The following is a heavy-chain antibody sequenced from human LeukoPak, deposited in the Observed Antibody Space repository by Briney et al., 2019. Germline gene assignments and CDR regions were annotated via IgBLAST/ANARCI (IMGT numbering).Heavy chain of an antibody. CDR1: GFTFSSYA. Sequence: GGSLRLSCAASGFTFSSYAMSWVRQAPGKGLEWVSGINGSGGSTYYADSVKGRFTISRDNSKNTLYLQMNSLRAEDTAVYYCARDSTTVTPFDYWGQGTLVTVSS. D-gene: IGHD4-17*01. V-gene: IGHV3-23*01. CDR2: INGSGGST. J-gene: IGHJ4*02. CDR3: ARDSTTVTPFDY.